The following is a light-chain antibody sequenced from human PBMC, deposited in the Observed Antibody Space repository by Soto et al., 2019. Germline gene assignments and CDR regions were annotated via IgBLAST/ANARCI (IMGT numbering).Light chain of an antibody. V-gene: IGLV2-14*01. J-gene: IGLJ2*01. CDR1: SSDVGGYNY. CDR3: SSYTSSRTVL. Sequence: QSALTQPASVSGSLGQSITISCTGTSSDVGGYNYVSWYQQHPGKDPKVVIIGVTKRPSGVSSRFSGSKSGNTASLTVSGLQAEDEGDYYCSSYTSSRTVLFGGGTKLTVL. CDR2: GVT.